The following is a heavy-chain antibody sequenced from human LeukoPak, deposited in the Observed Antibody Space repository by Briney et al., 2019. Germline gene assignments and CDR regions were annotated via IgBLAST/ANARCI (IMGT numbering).Heavy chain of an antibody. CDR1: GFTFSSYS. J-gene: IGHJ4*02. CDR2: ISSSSSYI. V-gene: IGHV3-21*01. CDR3: ARDLAVAGTVDY. Sequence: GGSLRLSCAASGFTFSSYSMNWVRQAPGKGLEWVSSISSSSSYIYYADSVKGRFTISRDNTKNSLYLQMNSLRAEDTAVYYCARDLAVAGTVDYWGQGTLVTVSS. D-gene: IGHD6-19*01.